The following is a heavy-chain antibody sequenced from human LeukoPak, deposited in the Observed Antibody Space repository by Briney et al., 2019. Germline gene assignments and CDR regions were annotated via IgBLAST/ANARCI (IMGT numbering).Heavy chain of an antibody. CDR2: VFTSVST. J-gene: IGHJ4*02. CDR1: GRSISSGRYY. D-gene: IGHD5/OR15-5a*01. V-gene: IGHV4-61*02. CDR3: ARVVYGVGNYYDS. Sequence: SETLSLTCGVSGRSISSGRYYWSWIRQPAGKGLEWIGRVFTSVSTNYNPSLKSRVTISVDTSKNQFSLNLTSVTAADTAVYYCARVVYGVGNYYDSWGQGTLVTVSS.